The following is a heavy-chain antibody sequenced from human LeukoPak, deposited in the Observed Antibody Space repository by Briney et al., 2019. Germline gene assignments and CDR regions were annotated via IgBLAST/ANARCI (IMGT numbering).Heavy chain of an antibody. Sequence: GGSLRLSCAASGFTFSSYSMNWVRQAPGKGLEWVSSISSSSSYIYYADSVKGRFTISRDNAKNSLYLQMNSLRAEDTAVYYCARDGGFFGNYYYMDVWGKGTTVTVSS. CDR2: ISSSSSYI. J-gene: IGHJ6*03. D-gene: IGHD3-3*01. CDR3: ARDGGFFGNYYYMDV. CDR1: GFTFSSYS. V-gene: IGHV3-21*01.